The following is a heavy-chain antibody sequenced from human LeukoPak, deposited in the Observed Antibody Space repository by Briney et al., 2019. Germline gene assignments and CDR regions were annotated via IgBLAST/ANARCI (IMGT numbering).Heavy chain of an antibody. V-gene: IGHV5-10-1*01. CDR3: ARHYESYASSDY. CDR2: IDPSDSYI. CDR1: GYSFTTYW. D-gene: IGHD3-16*01. J-gene: IGHJ4*02. Sequence: PGESLKISCQAFGYSFTTYWISWVRQMPGKGLEWMGKIDPSDSYINYNSSFQGHVTISADKSISTAYLQWSSLQASDTAIYYCARHYESYASSDYWGQGTLVTVSS.